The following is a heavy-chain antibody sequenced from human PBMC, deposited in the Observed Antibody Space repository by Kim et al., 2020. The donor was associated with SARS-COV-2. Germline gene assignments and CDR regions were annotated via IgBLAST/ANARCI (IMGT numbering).Heavy chain of an antibody. CDR2: ISSSSSTI. CDR3: ARDLFPQVVAAKGARGWFDP. J-gene: IGHJ5*02. V-gene: IGHV3-48*04. D-gene: IGHD2-15*01. Sequence: GGSLRLSCAASGFTFSSYSMNWVRQAPGKGLEWVSYISSSSSTIYYADSVKGRFTISRDNAKNSLYLQMNSLRAEDTAVYYCARDLFPQVVAAKGARGWFDPWGQGTLVTVSS. CDR1: GFTFSSYS.